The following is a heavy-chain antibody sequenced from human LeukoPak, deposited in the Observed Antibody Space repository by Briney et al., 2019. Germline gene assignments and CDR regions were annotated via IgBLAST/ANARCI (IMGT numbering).Heavy chain of an antibody. V-gene: IGHV5-51*01. J-gene: IGHJ3*02. CDR2: IYPGDSDT. D-gene: IGHD3-3*01. CDR3: ARRPYYDFWSGYSDAFDI. Sequence: GEPLKISCKGSGYSFTSYWIGWVRQMPGKGLEWMGIIYPGDSDTRYSPSFQGQVTISADKSISTAYLQWSSLKASDTAMYYCARRPYYDFWSGYSDAFDIWGQGTMVTVSS. CDR1: GYSFTSYW.